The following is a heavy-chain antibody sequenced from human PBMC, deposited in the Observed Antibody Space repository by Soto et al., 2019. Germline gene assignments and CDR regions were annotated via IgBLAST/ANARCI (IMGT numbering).Heavy chain of an antibody. CDR3: ARSAQWDGFDP. V-gene: IGHV4-31*03. J-gene: IGHJ3*01. CDR1: GGSISSINYY. CDR2: ISYSGST. Sequence: QVQLQESGPGLVKPSQTLSLTCTVSGGSISSINYYWSWIRQHPEKGLEWIGYISYSGSTFYNSSLRSRVTISLDTSKNKFSLKLPSVTAADPAIYYCARSAQWDGFDPWGQGTMVTVSS. D-gene: IGHD2-8*01.